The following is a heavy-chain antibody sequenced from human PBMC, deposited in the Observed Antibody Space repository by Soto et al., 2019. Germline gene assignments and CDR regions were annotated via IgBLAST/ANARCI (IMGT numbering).Heavy chain of an antibody. CDR2: VYFSGST. D-gene: IGHD3-16*01. Sequence: TSETRSLTCRGPGYSVRSGDYYWSWILPPPGKGLAWIGHVYFSGSTNYIPSLKSRLTMSVDTPKNQFSLKLNSVTAADTAVYYCARIPVDTYMIYWSDPWRQGNQVNVSA. V-gene: IGHV4-61*08. CDR3: ARIPVDTYMIYWSDP. J-gene: IGHJ5*02. CDR1: GYSVRSGDYY.